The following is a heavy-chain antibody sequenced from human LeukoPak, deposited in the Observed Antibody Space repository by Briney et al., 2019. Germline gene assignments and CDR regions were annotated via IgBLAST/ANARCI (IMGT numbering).Heavy chain of an antibody. CDR2: IYYSGST. D-gene: IGHD5-24*01. J-gene: IGHJ4*02. CDR3: ARESQEKYYFDY. Sequence: SETLSLTCTVSGGSINSYYWTWIRQPPGKGLEWIGYIYYSGSTNYNPSLKSRVTISVDTSKNQFSLKLSSVTAADTAVYYCARESQEKYYFDYWGQGTLVTVSS. V-gene: IGHV4-59*12. CDR1: GGSINSYY.